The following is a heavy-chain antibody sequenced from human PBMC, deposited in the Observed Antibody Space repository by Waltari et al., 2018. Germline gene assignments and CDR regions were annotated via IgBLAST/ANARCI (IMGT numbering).Heavy chain of an antibody. V-gene: IGHV4-39*01. CDR2: ISYSGAT. CDR3: ATYVGASVGTAAFDV. D-gene: IGHD6-13*01. CDR1: GCSITRHRHY. Sequence: QLHLQESGAGPVKPSETRSLTCNVSGCSITRHRHYWGWIRQPPGKGLEWTGTISYSGATYNSPSHKSRVTISVDTSKNQFSLKLSSATAADTAVYYCATYVGASVGTAAFDVWGQGTMVTVSS. J-gene: IGHJ3*01.